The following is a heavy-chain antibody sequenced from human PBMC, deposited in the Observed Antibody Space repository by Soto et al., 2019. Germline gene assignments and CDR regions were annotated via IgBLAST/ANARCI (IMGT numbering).Heavy chain of an antibody. CDR2: ISYDGSNK. V-gene: IGHV3-30*18. D-gene: IGHD2-15*01. CDR1: GFTFSSYG. Sequence: GGSLRLSCAASGFTFSSYGMHWVRQAPGKGLEWVAVISYDGSNKYYADSVKGRFTISRDNSKNTLYLQMNSLRAEDTAVYYCAKDRFRYCSGGSCLGMDVWGQGTTVTVSS. CDR3: AKDRFRYCSGGSCLGMDV. J-gene: IGHJ6*02.